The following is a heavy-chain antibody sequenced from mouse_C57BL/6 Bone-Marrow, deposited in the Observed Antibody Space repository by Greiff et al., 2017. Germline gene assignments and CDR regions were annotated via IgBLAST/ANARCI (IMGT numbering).Heavy chain of an antibody. J-gene: IGHJ2*01. Sequence: EVMLVESGGDLVKPGGSLKLSCAASGFTFSSYGMSWVRQTPDKRLEWVATISSGGSYTYYPDSVKGRFTIARDNAKNPLYLQMSSLKSEDTAMYYGARLCGSSPYYFDYWGQGTTLTVSS. CDR2: ISSGGSYT. CDR3: ARLCGSSPYYFDY. CDR1: GFTFSSYG. D-gene: IGHD1-1*01. V-gene: IGHV5-6*02.